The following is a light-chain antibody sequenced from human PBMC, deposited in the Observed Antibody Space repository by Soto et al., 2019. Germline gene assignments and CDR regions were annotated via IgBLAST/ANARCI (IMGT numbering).Light chain of an antibody. CDR3: QQDSSYPLT. Sequence: DIQMTQSPSTLSASVGDRVTITCRASQSISSWLAWYQQKPGKAPHLLVYKASSLESGVPSRFSGSGSGTEFTLTISSLQPDDFATYYCQQDSSYPLTFGGGTKVEIK. J-gene: IGKJ4*01. V-gene: IGKV1-5*03. CDR2: KAS. CDR1: QSISSW.